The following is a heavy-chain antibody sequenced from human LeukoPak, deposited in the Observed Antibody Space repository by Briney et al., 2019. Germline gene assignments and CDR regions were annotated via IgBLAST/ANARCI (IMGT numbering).Heavy chain of an antibody. D-gene: IGHD3-22*01. CDR3: ARAENYYDSSGYYHYYFDY. J-gene: IGHJ4*02. Sequence: SETLSLTCTVSGGSISSSSYYWSWIRQPAGKGLESIGHISTSGSTNYNPSLKSRVTMPVDTSKNQFSLKLSSVTAADTAVYYCARAENYYDSSGYYHYYFDYWGQGTLVTVSS. CDR2: ISTSGST. CDR1: GGSISSSSYY. V-gene: IGHV4-61*09.